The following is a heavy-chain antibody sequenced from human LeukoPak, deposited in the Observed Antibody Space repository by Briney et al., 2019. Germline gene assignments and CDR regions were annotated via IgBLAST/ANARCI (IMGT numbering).Heavy chain of an antibody. V-gene: IGHV1-8*01. J-gene: IGHJ4*02. CDR1: GYTFTSYD. CDR2: MNPNSGNT. Sequence: ASVKVSCKASGYTFTSYDMNWVRQATGQGLEWMGWMNPNSGNTGYAQKFQGRVTMTRNTSISTAYMELSSLRSEDTAVHYCARESRMDSSGWDDYWGQGTLVTVSS. D-gene: IGHD6-19*01. CDR3: ARESRMDSSGWDDY.